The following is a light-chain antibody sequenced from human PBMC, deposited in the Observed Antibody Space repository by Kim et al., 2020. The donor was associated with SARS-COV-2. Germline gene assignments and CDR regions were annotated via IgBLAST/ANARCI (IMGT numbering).Light chain of an antibody. V-gene: IGLV3-1*01. Sequence: SVATGQTASISCSGDKLGDKHACWYQQRPGQSPVLVIYQDRKRPSGIPERCSGSNSGNTATLTIIGTQAMDESDYYCQAWDSSTVVFGGGTQLTVL. J-gene: IGLJ2*01. CDR2: QDR. CDR3: QAWDSSTVV. CDR1: KLGDKH.